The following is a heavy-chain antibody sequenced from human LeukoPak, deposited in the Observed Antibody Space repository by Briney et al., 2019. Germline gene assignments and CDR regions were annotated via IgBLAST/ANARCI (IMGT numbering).Heavy chain of an antibody. Sequence: ASAKVSSKASGYSFTTFSISWVLQAPGQGLERMGWVSGNNGNTNYAQKLQGRVTMTTDTSTNTDYRELRSLRSDETAVYYCARDFYHSGKNWYGVFDVWGQGTMVTVSS. CDR1: GYSFTTFS. J-gene: IGHJ3*01. CDR2: VSGNNGNT. CDR3: ARDFYHSGKNWYGVFDV. D-gene: IGHD1-26*01. V-gene: IGHV1-18*01.